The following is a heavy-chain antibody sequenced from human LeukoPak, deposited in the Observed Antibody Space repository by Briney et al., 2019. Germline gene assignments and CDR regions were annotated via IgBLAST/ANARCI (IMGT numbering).Heavy chain of an antibody. J-gene: IGHJ6*03. Sequence: SETLSLTCAVYGGSFSGYYWSWIRHPPGKGLEWIGEINHSGSTNYNPSLKSRVTISVDTSKTQFSLKLSSVTAADTAVYYCARGRNSIAARLPYYYYYYMDVWGKGTTVTVSS. CDR3: ARGRNSIAARLPYYYYYYMDV. CDR2: INHSGST. D-gene: IGHD6-6*01. V-gene: IGHV4-34*01. CDR1: GGSFSGYY.